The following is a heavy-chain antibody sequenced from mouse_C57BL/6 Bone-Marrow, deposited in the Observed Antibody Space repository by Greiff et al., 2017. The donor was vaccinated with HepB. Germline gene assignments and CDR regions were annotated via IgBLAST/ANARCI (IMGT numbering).Heavy chain of an antibody. J-gene: IGHJ3*01. CDR3: ARRTQRGWFAY. CDR1: GYTFTDYN. V-gene: IGHV1-18*01. Sequence: EVKLQESGPELVKPGASVKIPCKASGYTFTDYNMDWVKQSHGKSLEWIGDINPNNGGTIYNQKFKGKATLTVDKSSSTAYMELRSLTSEDTAVYYCARRTQRGWFAYWGQGTLVTVSA. CDR2: INPNNGGT.